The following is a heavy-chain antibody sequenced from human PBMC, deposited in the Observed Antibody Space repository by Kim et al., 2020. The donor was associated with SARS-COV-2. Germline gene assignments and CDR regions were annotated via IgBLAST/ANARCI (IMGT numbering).Heavy chain of an antibody. D-gene: IGHD3-10*01. V-gene: IGHV3-23*01. J-gene: IGHJ4*02. CDR1: GFTFSSYA. CDR3: ANPPARIYGSGSYYRA. Sequence: GGSLRLSCAASGFTFSSYAMSWVRQAPGKGLEWVSAISGSGGSTYYADSVKGRFTISRDNSKNTLYLQMNSLRAEDTAVYYCANPPARIYGSGSYYRAWGQGTLVTVSS. CDR2: ISGSGGST.